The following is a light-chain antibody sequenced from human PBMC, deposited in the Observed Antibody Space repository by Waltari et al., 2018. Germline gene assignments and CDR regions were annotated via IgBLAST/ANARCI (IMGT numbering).Light chain of an antibody. V-gene: IGKV1-12*01. CDR2: AAS. J-gene: IGKJ2*01. CDR3: QQGNSFPYT. Sequence: DIQMTQSPSTLSASVGDRVTITCRASQDIGSGLAWYQQKPGKAPKLLIYAASRLESGVPPRFSGSGSGTDFILAISSLQPEDCGTFYCQQGNSFPYTFGQGTKLEI. CDR1: QDIGSG.